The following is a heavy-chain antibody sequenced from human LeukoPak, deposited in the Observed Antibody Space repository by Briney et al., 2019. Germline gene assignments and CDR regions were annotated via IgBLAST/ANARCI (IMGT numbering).Heavy chain of an antibody. CDR2: ISSSGSTR. CDR1: GFTFSSYE. Sequence: GGSLRLSCAASGFTFSSYEMNWVRQAPGKGLEWVSYISSSGSTRYYVDSVKGRFTTSRDTAKNSLYLQMNSLRAEDTAVYYCARDSYGDAFDIWGQGTMVTVSS. V-gene: IGHV3-48*03. D-gene: IGHD5-18*01. J-gene: IGHJ3*02. CDR3: ARDSYGDAFDI.